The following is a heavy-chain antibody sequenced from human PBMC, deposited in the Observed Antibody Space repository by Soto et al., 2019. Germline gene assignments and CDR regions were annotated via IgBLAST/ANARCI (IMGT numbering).Heavy chain of an antibody. CDR2: ISNQGNIK. Sequence: GGSMRLASAAAGFTFETYAMHWVSQAQGKGLEWVAFISNQGNIKSFADSVKGRFTISRDNSKKTLYLQMNSLKPEDTALYYCAKDRNDFASVPDHYFDSWGQGTLVTVSS. V-gene: IGHV3-30*18. D-gene: IGHD3-3*01. CDR1: GFTFETYA. J-gene: IGHJ4*02. CDR3: AKDRNDFASVPDHYFDS.